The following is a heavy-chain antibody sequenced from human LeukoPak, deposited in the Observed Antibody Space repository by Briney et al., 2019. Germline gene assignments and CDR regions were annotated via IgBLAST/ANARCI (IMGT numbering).Heavy chain of an antibody. CDR2: ISRDGGTT. J-gene: IGHJ4*02. CDR3: APPPWLVDY. D-gene: IGHD5-12*01. Sequence: QPGGSLRLSCAASGFIFDDYAMHWVRQPPGKGLEWVSLISRDGGTTYYADSVKGRFTISRDNSKNSLYLQMNSLRAEDTAVYYCAPPPWLVDYWGQGTLVTVSS. V-gene: IGHV3-43D*03. CDR1: GFIFDDYA.